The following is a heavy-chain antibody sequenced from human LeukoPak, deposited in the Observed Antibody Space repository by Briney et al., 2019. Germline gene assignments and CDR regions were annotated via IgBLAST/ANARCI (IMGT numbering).Heavy chain of an antibody. CDR3: ARVPYSSSWYYFDY. D-gene: IGHD6-13*01. CDR1: GFTFDDHG. V-gene: IGHV3-20*04. CDR2: INWNSGSK. Sequence: PGGSLRLSCTASGFTFDDHGLSWVRQAPGKGLEWVSGINWNSGSKRYAASVKGRFTISRDNAKNSLYLQMNSLRAEDTAVYYCARVPYSSSWYYFDYWGQGNLVTVSS. J-gene: IGHJ4*02.